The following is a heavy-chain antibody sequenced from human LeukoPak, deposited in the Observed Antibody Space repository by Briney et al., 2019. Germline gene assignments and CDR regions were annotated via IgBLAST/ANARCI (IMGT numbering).Heavy chain of an antibody. D-gene: IGHD6-25*01. CDR1: GFTFTSYG. CDR2: IWYDGSHK. CDR3: APGVPIAAKHPIAH. V-gene: IGHV3-33*03. J-gene: IGHJ4*02. Sequence: GGSLRFSCAASGFTFTSYGLHWVRQAPAKGLEWVAMIWYDGSHKKYADSVEGRLSISRDASKNTQYLQRNTLRDDGTAVYYCAPGVPIAAKHPIAHWGQGSLVTLSS.